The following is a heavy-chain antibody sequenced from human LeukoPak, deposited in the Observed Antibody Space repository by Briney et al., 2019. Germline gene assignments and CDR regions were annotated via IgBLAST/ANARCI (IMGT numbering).Heavy chain of an antibody. CDR3: ARGREYSCSSGYDY. D-gene: IGHD6-6*01. J-gene: IGHJ4*02. CDR2: IIPIFGTA. V-gene: IGHV1-69*13. Sequence: SVKVSCKASGGTFSSYAISWVRQAPGQGLEWMGGIIPIFGTANYAQKFQGRVTITADESTSTAYMELSSLRSEVTAVYYCARGREYSCSSGYDYWGQGTLDTVSS. CDR1: GGTFSSYA.